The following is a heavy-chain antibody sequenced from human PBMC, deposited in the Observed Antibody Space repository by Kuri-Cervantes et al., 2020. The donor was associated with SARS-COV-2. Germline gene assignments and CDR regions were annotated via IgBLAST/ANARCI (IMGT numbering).Heavy chain of an antibody. CDR1: GFTFSSYA. CDR2: ISYDGSNK. J-gene: IGHJ3*02. D-gene: IGHD2-15*01. Sequence: LSLTCAASGFTFSSYATHWVRQAPGKGLEWVAVISYDGSNKYYADSVKGRFTISRDNSKNTLYLQMNSLRAEDTAVYYCARPQGYCSGGSCPDASDIWGQGTMVTVSS. V-gene: IGHV3-30-3*01. CDR3: ARPQGYCSGGSCPDASDI.